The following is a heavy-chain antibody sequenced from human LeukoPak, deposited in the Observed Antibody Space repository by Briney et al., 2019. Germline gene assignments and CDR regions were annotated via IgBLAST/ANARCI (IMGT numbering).Heavy chain of an antibody. CDR2: IFPIFGIA. CDR1: GGTLRHYA. V-gene: IGHV1-69*04. D-gene: IGHD4-23*01. J-gene: IGHJ6*02. Sequence: GSSVTVSCQASGGTLRHYAISWVRQAPGQGREWMGRIFPIFGIASYAQKFQGRVTITADKSTSTAYMELSSLRSEDTAVYYCARVQTHYGGNSYYYYGMDVWGQGTTVTVSS. CDR3: ARVQTHYGGNSYYYYGMDV.